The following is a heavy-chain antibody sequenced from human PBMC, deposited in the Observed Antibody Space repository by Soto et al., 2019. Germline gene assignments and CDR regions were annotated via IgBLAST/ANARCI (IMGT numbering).Heavy chain of an antibody. CDR3: ARDRGIVATFYYFDY. J-gene: IGHJ4*02. CDR1: GGTFSSYT. CDR2: IIPILGIA. V-gene: IGHV1-69*08. D-gene: IGHD5-12*01. Sequence: QVQLVQSGAEVKKPGSSVKVSCKASGGTFSSYTISWVRQAPGQGLEWMGRIIPILGIANYAQKFQGRVTNTADKSTSTAYMELSSLRSEDTAVYYCARDRGIVATFYYFDYWGQGTLVTVSS.